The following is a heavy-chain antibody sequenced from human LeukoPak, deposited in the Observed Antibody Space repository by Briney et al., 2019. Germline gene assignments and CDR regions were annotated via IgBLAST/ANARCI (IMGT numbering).Heavy chain of an antibody. Sequence: GGSLRFSCAASGFTFSSYAMSWVRQAPGKGLEWVSAISGSGGSTYYADSVKGRFTISRDNSKNTLYLQMNSLRAEDTAVYYCAKDSLGNVDTARIFDYWGQGTLVTVSS. V-gene: IGHV3-23*01. D-gene: IGHD5-18*01. CDR1: GFTFSSYA. CDR3: AKDSLGNVDTARIFDY. J-gene: IGHJ4*02. CDR2: ISGSGGST.